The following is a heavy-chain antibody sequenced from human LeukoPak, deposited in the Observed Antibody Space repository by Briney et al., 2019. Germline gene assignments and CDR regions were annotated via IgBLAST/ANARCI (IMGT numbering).Heavy chain of an antibody. Sequence: SETLSLTCAVYGGSFSGYYWSWIRQPPGKGLEWVGEINHSGSTNYNPSLKSRVTISVDTSKNQFSLKLSSVTAADTAVYYCARVDFSSGYTTDWGQGTLVTVSS. CDR2: INHSGST. D-gene: IGHD3-3*01. CDR3: ARVDFSSGYTTD. CDR1: GGSFSGYY. V-gene: IGHV4-34*01. J-gene: IGHJ4*02.